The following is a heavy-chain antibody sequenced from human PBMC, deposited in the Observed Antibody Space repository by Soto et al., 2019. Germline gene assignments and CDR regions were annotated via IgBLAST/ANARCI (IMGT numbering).Heavy chain of an antibody. CDR2: VSSSGIP. D-gene: IGHD4-17*01. J-gene: IGHJ3*02. Sequence: ETLSLTCTVSGGSINTYYWTCIRQAPGRGLEWIGYVSSSGIPNYTPSLKSRLTMSVDPSKNQFSLKLISVTAADTAVYYCARRYGYAFDIWGQGTMVTV. CDR3: ARRYGYAFDI. CDR1: GGSINTYY. V-gene: IGHV4-59*01.